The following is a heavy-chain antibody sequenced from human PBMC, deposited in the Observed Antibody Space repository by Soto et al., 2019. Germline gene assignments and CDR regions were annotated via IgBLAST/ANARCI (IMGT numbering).Heavy chain of an antibody. D-gene: IGHD2-21*02. CDR2: IYSSGST. J-gene: IGHJ4*02. CDR1: GGSISSYY. Sequence: SETLSLTCTVSGGSISSYYWSWIRQPPGKGLEWIGYIYSSGSTNYNPSLKSRVTISVDTSKNQFSLKLSSVTAADTAVYYCARSGYCGGDCYSMDFDYWGQGTLVTVSS. CDR3: ARSGYCGGDCYSMDFDY. V-gene: IGHV4-59*01.